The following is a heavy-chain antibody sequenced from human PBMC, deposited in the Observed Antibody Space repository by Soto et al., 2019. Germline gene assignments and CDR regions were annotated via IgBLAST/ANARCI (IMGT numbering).Heavy chain of an antibody. CDR2: IRSKAYGGTT. J-gene: IGHJ4*02. V-gene: IGHV3-49*04. CDR3: TRDLLGYCGGDCYSGADY. D-gene: IGHD2-21*02. CDR1: GFTFGDYA. Sequence: GGSLRLSCTASGFTFGDYAMSWVRQAPGKGLEWVGFIRSKAYGGTTEYAASVKGRFTISRDDSKSIAYLQMNSLKTEDTAVYYCTRDLLGYCGGDCYSGADYWGQGTLVTVSS.